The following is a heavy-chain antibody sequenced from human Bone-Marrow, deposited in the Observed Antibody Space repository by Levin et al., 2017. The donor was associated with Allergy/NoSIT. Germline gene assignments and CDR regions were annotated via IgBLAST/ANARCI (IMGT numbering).Heavy chain of an antibody. CDR2: INRGGSST. Sequence: QLGESLKISCAASGFAFSNYWMHWVRQAPGKGLVWVSRINRGGSSTTYADSVKGRFTISRDNAKNTLYLQMNSLRAEDTAVYYCARDPFAYNFGSGSYLDYWGQGTLVSVSS. CDR3: ARDPFAYNFGSGSYLDY. D-gene: IGHD3-10*01. V-gene: IGHV3-74*01. CDR1: GFAFSNYW. J-gene: IGHJ4*02.